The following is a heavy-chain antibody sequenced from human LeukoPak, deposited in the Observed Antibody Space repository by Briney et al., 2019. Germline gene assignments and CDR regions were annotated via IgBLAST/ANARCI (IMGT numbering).Heavy chain of an antibody. J-gene: IGHJ5*02. CDR2: IRSKANSYAT. D-gene: IGHD2-21*02. Sequence: GESLRLSCAASGFTFSGSAMHWVRQASGKGLEWVGRIRSKANSYATAYAASVKGRFTISRDDSKNTAYLQMNSLKTEDTAVYYCTRHLRDALDPWGQGTLVTVSS. CDR3: TRHLRDALDP. V-gene: IGHV3-73*01. CDR1: GFTFSGSA.